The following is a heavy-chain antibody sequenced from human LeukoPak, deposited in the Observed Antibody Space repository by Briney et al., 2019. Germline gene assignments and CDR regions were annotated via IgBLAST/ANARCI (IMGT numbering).Heavy chain of an antibody. D-gene: IGHD3-3*01. CDR2: ISSSGRNI. J-gene: IGHJ4*02. CDR1: GFTFDHYA. CDR3: VRDTLAISEALWFDF. Sequence: GGSLRLSCAASGFTFDHYAMSWVRQAPGKGLEWVASISSSGRNIYSADSMRDRFTISRDNAMSSLYLQMNSLRVEDTAVYFCVRDTLAISEALWFDFWGQGTPVTVSS. V-gene: IGHV3-21*06.